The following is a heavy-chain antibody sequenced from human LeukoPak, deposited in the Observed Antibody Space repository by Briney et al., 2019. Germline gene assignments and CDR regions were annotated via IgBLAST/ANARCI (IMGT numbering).Heavy chain of an antibody. CDR1: GGSISSSSYY. CDR3: ARDQLKVDV. J-gene: IGHJ6*04. D-gene: IGHD3-10*01. CDR2: IYHSGST. V-gene: IGHV4-39*07. Sequence: SETLSLTCTVSGGSISSSSYYWGWIRQPPGKGLEWIGSIYHSGSTYYNPSLKSRVTISVDTSKNQFSLKLSSVTAADTAVYYRARDQLKVDVWGKGTTVTVSS.